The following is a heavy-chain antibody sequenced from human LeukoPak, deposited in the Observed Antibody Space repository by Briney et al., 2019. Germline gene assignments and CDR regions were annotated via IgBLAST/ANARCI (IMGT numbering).Heavy chain of an antibody. CDR2: IWFDGSNK. D-gene: IGHD1-1*01. J-gene: IGHJ4*02. Sequence: GRSLRLSCAASGFIFSNDAMHWVRQAPGKGLEWVSFIWFDGSNKHCADSVKGRFTISRDNSEDTLYLQMNSLRAEDTAVYYCVRDPSGSGFAFDSWGQGALVTVSS. CDR1: GFIFSNDA. V-gene: IGHV3-33*01. CDR3: VRDPSGSGFAFDS.